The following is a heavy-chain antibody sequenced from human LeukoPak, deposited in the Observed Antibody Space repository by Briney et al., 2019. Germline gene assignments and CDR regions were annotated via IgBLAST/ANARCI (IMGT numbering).Heavy chain of an antibody. CDR2: VDPSDSYT. CDR3: ARLPSSSYSHLDY. D-gene: IGHD6-13*01. Sequence: GESLKISCKGSGYSFTSYWISWVRQMPGKGLEWMGRVDPSDSYTNYSPSFQGHVTISADKSISTAYLQWSSLKASDTAMYYCARLPSSSYSHLDYWGQGTLVTVSS. V-gene: IGHV5-10-1*01. J-gene: IGHJ4*02. CDR1: GYSFTSYW.